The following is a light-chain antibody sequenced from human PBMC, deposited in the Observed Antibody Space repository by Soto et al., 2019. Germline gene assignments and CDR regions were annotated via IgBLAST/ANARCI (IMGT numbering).Light chain of an antibody. CDR3: QQLNSYPIT. Sequence: DIQLTQSPSFLSASVGDRVTITCRASQDISSYLAWYQQKPGKAPKLLIYGASTLKSGVPSRFSGSGSGTEFTLTISSLQPEDFATYYCQQLNSYPITFGQGTRLEIK. CDR1: QDISSY. CDR2: GAS. V-gene: IGKV1-9*01. J-gene: IGKJ5*01.